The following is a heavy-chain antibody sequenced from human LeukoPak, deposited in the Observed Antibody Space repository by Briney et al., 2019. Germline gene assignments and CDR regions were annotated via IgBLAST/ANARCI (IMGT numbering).Heavy chain of an antibody. V-gene: IGHV3-21*01. CDR3: AKEIAAAANWFDP. CDR2: ISSSRSYI. D-gene: IGHD6-13*01. Sequence: GGSLRLSCAASGFTFSSYSMNWVRQAPGKGLEWVSSISSSRSYIYYADSVKGRFTISRDNAKNSLYLQMNSLRAEDTAVYYCAKEIAAAANWFDPWGQGTLVTVSS. J-gene: IGHJ5*02. CDR1: GFTFSSYS.